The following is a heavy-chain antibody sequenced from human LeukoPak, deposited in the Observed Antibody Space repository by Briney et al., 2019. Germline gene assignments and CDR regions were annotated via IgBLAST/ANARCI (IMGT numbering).Heavy chain of an antibody. CDR2: ISSSSSYI. CDR3: ARDSCSGGSCYLYYFDY. CDR1: GFTFSSYS. J-gene: IGHJ4*02. Sequence: GGSLRLSCAASGFTFSSYSMNWVRQAPGKGLEWVSSISSSSSYIYYADSVKGRFTISRDNAKNSPYLQMNSLGAEDTAVYYCARDSCSGGSCYLYYFDYWGQGTLVTVSS. D-gene: IGHD2-15*01. V-gene: IGHV3-21*01.